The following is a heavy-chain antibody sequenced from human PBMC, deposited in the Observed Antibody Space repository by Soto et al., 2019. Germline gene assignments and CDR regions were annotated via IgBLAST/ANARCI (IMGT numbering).Heavy chain of an antibody. CDR1: GGSISSGDYY. Sequence: QVQLQESGPGLVKPSQTLSLTCTVSGGSISSGDYYWSWIRQPPGKGLEWIGYIYYSGSTYYNPSLKSRVTISVDTSKNQFSLKLSSVTAADTAVYYCARDGLDYGDDHHFDYWGQGTLVTVSS. J-gene: IGHJ4*02. V-gene: IGHV4-30-4*01. CDR2: IYYSGST. D-gene: IGHD4-17*01. CDR3: ARDGLDYGDDHHFDY.